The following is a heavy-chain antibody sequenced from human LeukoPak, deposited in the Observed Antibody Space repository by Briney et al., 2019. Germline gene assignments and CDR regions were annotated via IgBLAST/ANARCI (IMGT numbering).Heavy chain of an antibody. J-gene: IGHJ6*02. D-gene: IGHD2-15*01. CDR3: ARGPLYCSGGTCNAMDV. V-gene: IGHV3-23*01. CDR2: ISDGGGST. Sequence: GGSLRLSCAASGFTFSNYGMSWVRQAPGKGLEWVSGISDGGGSTYYADSVKGRFTISRDNAKNTLFLQMNSLRAEDTAVYYCARGPLYCSGGTCNAMDVWGQGTTVTVSS. CDR1: GFTFSNYG.